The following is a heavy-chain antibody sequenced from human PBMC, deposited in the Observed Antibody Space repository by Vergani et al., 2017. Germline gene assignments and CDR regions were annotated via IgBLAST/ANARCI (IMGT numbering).Heavy chain of an antibody. CDR3: ARDDGWAAVAPTAFDI. V-gene: IGHV1-69*08. J-gene: IGHJ3*02. Sequence: QVQLVQSGAEVKKPGSSVKVSCKASGGTFSSYTISWVRQAPGQGLEWMGRIIPILGIANYAQKFQGRVTITADKSTSTAYMELSSLRSEDTAVYYCARDDGWAAVAPTAFDIWGQGTMVTVSS. CDR1: GGTFSSYT. CDR2: IIPILGIA. D-gene: IGHD6-19*01.